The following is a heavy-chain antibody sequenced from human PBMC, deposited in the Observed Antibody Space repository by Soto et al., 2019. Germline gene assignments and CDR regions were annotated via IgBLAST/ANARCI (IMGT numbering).Heavy chain of an antibody. CDR1: GFTFSSYI. D-gene: IGHD2-8*01. J-gene: IGHJ6*02. CDR2: ISSSSSYI. Sequence: PGGSLRLSCAASGFTFSSYIMNWVRQAPGKGLEWVSSISSSSSYIYYADSVKGRFTISRDNAKNLLYLQMNSLRAEDTAVYYCAREERVRGVWYGMDVWGQGPTITFSS. V-gene: IGHV3-21*01. CDR3: AREERVRGVWYGMDV.